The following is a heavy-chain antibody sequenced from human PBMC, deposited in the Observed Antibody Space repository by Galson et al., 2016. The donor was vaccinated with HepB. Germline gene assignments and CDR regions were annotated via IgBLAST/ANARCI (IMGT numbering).Heavy chain of an antibody. CDR1: GFTFNSHS. Sequence: SLRLSCAASGFTFNSHSMNWVRQAPGKGLEWVSHISGDSNFIYYTNSVKGRFTISRDNSKNTLYMQINSLTADETAVYYCARRMDSSKASDNWGKGTMVTVSS. CDR3: ARRMDSSKASDN. D-gene: IGHD6-13*01. V-gene: IGHV3-21*04. CDR2: ISGDSNFI. J-gene: IGHJ3*02.